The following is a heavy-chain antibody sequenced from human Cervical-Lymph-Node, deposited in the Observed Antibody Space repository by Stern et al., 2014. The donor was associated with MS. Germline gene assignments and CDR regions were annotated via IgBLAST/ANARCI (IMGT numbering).Heavy chain of an antibody. J-gene: IGHJ4*02. CDR1: GFTFSNHL. Sequence: VQLLESGGGVVQPGRSLRLSCAAPGFTFSNHLMHWVRQAPGKGLEWVAVIWRDGTNSVNADSVKGRFTFSRDNSKDTVYLQMNSLTPEDTAVYYCAREDSALDHWGQGTLVTVSS. CDR2: IWRDGTNS. CDR3: AREDSALDH. D-gene: IGHD1-26*01. V-gene: IGHV3-30-3*01.